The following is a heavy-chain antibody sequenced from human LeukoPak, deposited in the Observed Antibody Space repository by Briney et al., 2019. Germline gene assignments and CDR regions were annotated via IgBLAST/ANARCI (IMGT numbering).Heavy chain of an antibody. CDR3: ATDGAGFDT. J-gene: IGHJ5*02. Sequence: GESLRLSCAASGLTFSDYYMSWIRQAPGKGLEWLSYINIGGTNTHYADSVKGRFTISRDNAKKSLYLEMTNLRAEDTAVYYCATDGAGFDTWGQGVLVTVSS. CDR1: GLTFSDYY. V-gene: IGHV3-11*01. CDR2: INIGGTNT.